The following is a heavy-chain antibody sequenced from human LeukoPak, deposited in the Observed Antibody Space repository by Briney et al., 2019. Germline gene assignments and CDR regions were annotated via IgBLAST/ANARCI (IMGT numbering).Heavy chain of an antibody. Sequence: SETLSLTCTVSGGSISSYYWSWIRQPPGKGLEWIGEINHSGSTNYNPSLKSRVTISVDTSKNQFSLKLSSVTAADTAVYYCARGAVRGVDGYWGQGTLVTVSS. J-gene: IGHJ4*02. V-gene: IGHV4-34*01. CDR1: GGSISSYY. CDR2: INHSGST. CDR3: ARGAVRGVDGY. D-gene: IGHD3-10*01.